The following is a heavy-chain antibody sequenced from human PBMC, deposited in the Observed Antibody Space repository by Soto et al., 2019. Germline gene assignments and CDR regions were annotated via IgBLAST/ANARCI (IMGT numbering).Heavy chain of an antibody. CDR3: ARVRIGAVFHDY. J-gene: IGHJ4*02. CDR2: TYYRSKWYY. V-gene: IGHV6-1*01. CDR1: GDSVSSNRVV. Sequence: PSQTLSLTCAISGDSVSSNRVVWNWIRQSPSRGLEWLGRTYYRSKWYYEYAESVKSRIIINPDTSKNQLSLQLRSLRSDDTAVYYCARVRIGAVFHDYWGQGTLVTVSS. D-gene: IGHD2-15*01.